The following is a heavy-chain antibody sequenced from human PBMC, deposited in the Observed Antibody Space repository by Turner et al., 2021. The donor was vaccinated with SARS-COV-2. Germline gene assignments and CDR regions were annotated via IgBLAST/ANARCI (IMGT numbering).Heavy chain of an antibody. V-gene: IGHV3-21*01. J-gene: IGHJ6*02. CDR3: ARDHRPVVVPAAKRAGSYYYGMDV. CDR1: GFTFRSYS. Sequence: EVQLVESGGGLVKPGGSLRLSCAASGFTFRSYSMNWVRQAPGKVLEWVSSISSSSSYIYYADSVKGRFTISRDNAKNSLYLQMNSLRAEDTAVYYCARDHRPVVVPAAKRAGSYYYGMDVWGQGTTVTVSS. CDR2: ISSSSSYI. D-gene: IGHD2-2*01.